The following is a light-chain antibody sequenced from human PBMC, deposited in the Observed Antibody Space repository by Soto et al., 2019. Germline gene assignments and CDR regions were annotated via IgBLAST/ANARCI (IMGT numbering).Light chain of an antibody. CDR3: QQSYSTPIT. CDR2: ASS. J-gene: IGKJ5*01. CDR1: QSISTY. Sequence: DIQMTQSPSSLSASVRDRVTITCRASQSISTYLNWYQQRPGKAPKLLINASSSLQSGVPSRFSDSGSGTDFTLTISILQPEDFATYYCQQSYSTPITFGQGTRLEIK. V-gene: IGKV1-39*01.